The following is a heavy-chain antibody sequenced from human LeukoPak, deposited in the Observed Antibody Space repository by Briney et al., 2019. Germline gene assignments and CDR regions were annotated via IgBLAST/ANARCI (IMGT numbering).Heavy chain of an antibody. V-gene: IGHV4-61*02. CDR2: IYTSGST. J-gene: IGHJ2*01. CDR1: GGSISSGSYY. Sequence: SQTLSLTCTVSGGSISSGSYYWSWIRQPARKGLEWIGRIYTSGSTNYNPSLKSRVTISVDASKNQFSLKLSSVTAADTAVYYCARDSTPPYDFWSGYYFDLWGRGTLVTVSS. D-gene: IGHD3-3*01. CDR3: ARDSTPPYDFWSGYYFDL.